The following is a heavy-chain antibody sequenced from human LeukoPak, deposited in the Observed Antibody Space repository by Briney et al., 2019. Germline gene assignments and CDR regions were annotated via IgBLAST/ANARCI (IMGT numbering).Heavy chain of an antibody. CDR1: GFTFSSYS. CDR2: ISSSNSYI. V-gene: IGHV3-21*01. J-gene: IGHJ4*02. Sequence: PGGSLRLSCSASGFTFSSYSMNWLRQAPGKGLECVSSISSSNSYIYYADSVNGRFTISKHNSKHSLYLQMNSLRAEDTAVYYCARDHSGWYYFDYWGQGTLVTVSS. D-gene: IGHD6-19*01. CDR3: ARDHSGWYYFDY.